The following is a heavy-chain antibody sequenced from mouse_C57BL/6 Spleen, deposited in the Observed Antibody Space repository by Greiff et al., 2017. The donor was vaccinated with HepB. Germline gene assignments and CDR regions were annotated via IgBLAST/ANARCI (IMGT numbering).Heavy chain of an antibody. CDR3: ARSFSDGYYREYYFDY. CDR1: GFTFTDYY. J-gene: IGHJ2*01. V-gene: IGHV7-3*01. Sequence: EVKLMESGGGLVQPGGSLSLSCAASGFTFTDYYMSWVRQPPGKALEWLGFIRNKANGYTTEYSASVKGRFTISRDNSQSILYLQMNALRAEDSATYYCARSFSDGYYREYYFDYWGQGTTLTVSS. D-gene: IGHD2-3*01. CDR2: IRNKANGYTT.